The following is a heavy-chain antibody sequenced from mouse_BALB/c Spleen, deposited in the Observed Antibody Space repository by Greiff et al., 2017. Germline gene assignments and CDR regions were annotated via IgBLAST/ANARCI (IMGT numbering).Heavy chain of an antibody. CDR3: KAWGGNYFPFDY. Sequence: EVQLQQSGAELVRSGASVKLSCTASGFNIKDYYMHWVKQRPEQGLEWIGWIDPENGDTEYAPKFQGKATMTADTSSNTAYLQLSSLTSEDTAVYYCKAWGGNYFPFDYWGQGTTVTVSS. CDR2: IDPENGDT. J-gene: IGHJ2*01. V-gene: IGHV14-4*02. CDR1: GFNIKDYY. D-gene: IGHD2-1*01.